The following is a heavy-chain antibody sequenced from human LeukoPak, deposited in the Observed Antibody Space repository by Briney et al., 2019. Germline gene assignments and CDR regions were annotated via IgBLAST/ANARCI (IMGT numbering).Heavy chain of an antibody. CDR2: IKSKTDGGTT. Sequence: GGSLRLSCVASSGFTFSGYWMNWVRQAPGKGLEWVGRIKSKTDGGTTDYAAPVKGRFTISRDDSKNTLYLQMNSLKTEDTAVYYCTTVRAGIRWGQGTLVTVSS. J-gene: IGHJ4*02. D-gene: IGHD2-2*02. V-gene: IGHV3-15*01. CDR1: GFTFSGYW. CDR3: TTVRAGIR.